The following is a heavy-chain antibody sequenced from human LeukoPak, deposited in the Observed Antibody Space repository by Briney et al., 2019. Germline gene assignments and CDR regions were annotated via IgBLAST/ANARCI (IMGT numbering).Heavy chain of an antibody. V-gene: IGHV4-34*01. Sequence: SETLSLTCAVYGGSFSGYYWSWIRQPPGKGLEWIGEINHSGSTNYNPSLKSRVTISVDTSKNQFSLKLSSVTAADTAVYYCARGYQRFGYWGQGTLVTVSS. J-gene: IGHJ4*02. CDR3: ARGYQRFGY. CDR2: INHSGST. CDR1: GGSFSGYY. D-gene: IGHD2-2*01.